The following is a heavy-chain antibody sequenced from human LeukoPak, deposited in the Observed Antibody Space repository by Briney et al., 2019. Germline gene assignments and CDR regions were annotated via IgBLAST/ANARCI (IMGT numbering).Heavy chain of an antibody. J-gene: IGHJ4*02. Sequence: SVKVSCKASGGTFSSYAISWVRQAPGQGLEWMGGIIPIFGTANYAQKFQGRVTITADESTSTAYMELSSLGDEDTAVYYCAKGTGKKCFDFWGQGTLVTVSS. D-gene: IGHD2-8*02. V-gene: IGHV1-69*13. CDR1: GGTFSSYA. CDR2: IIPIFGTA. CDR3: AKGTGKKCFDF.